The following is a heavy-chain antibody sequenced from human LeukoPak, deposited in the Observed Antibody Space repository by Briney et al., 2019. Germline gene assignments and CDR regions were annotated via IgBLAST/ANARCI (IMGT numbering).Heavy chain of an antibody. D-gene: IGHD6-13*01. Sequence: SVKVSCKASGGTFSSYAISWVRQAPGQGLEWMGRIIPIFGTANYAQKFQGRVTITTDESTNTAYMELSSLRSEDTAVYYCARDAGKAYYYYYYMDVWGKGTTVTVSS. CDR2: IIPIFGTA. CDR1: GGTFSSYA. CDR3: ARDAGKAYYYYYYMDV. V-gene: IGHV1-69*05. J-gene: IGHJ6*03.